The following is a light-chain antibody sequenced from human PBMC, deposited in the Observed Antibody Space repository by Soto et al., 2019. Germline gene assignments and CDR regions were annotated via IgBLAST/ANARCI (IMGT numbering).Light chain of an antibody. CDR3: CSYAGGPYV. Sequence: QSALTQPRSVSGSPGQSVTISCTGTSSDVGGYNSVSWYQQHPGKAPKLMICDVSQRPSGVPDRFSGSKSGNTASLTISGLQDEDEADYYCCSYAGGPYVFGTGTKLNVL. CDR2: DVS. J-gene: IGLJ1*01. CDR1: SSDVGGYNS. V-gene: IGLV2-11*01.